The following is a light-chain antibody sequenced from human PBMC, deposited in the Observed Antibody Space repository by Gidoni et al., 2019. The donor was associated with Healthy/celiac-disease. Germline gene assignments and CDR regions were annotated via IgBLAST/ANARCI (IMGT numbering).Light chain of an antibody. V-gene: IGKV1-12*01. CDR2: AAS. J-gene: IGKJ4*01. CDR1: QGISSW. CDR3: QQANSFLPVT. Sequence: DIQMTQSPSSVSASVGDRVTITCRASQGISSWLARYQQKPGKDPKLLIYAASRLQSGVPSRCSGSGSGTDFTLTISSLQPEDFATYYCQQANSFLPVTFGGGTKVEIK.